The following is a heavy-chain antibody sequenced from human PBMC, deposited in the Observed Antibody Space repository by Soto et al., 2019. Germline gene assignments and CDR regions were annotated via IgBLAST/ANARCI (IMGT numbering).Heavy chain of an antibody. CDR1: GGSISSGGYS. J-gene: IGHJ4*02. D-gene: IGHD3-22*01. V-gene: IGHV4-30-2*03. CDR3: ARLPWDRSGYTFDF. CDR2: IYYSGST. Sequence: PSETLSLTCAVSGGSISSGGYSWSWIRQPPGKGLEWIGSIYYSGSTYYNPSLKSRVTISVDTSKNQFSLKLSSVTAADTAVYYCARLPWDRSGYTFDFWGQGTLVTVSS.